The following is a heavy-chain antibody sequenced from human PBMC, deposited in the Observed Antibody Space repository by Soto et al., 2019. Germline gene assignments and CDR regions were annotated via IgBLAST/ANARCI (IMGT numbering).Heavy chain of an antibody. Sequence: GGSLRLSCAASGFTFSSYGMHWVRQAPGKGLEWVAVIWYDGSNKYYADSVKGRFTISRDNSKNTLYLQMNSLRAEDTAVYYCARVGAAAGISGDYYYYGMDVWGQGTTVTVSS. CDR1: GFTFSSYG. CDR2: IWYDGSNK. V-gene: IGHV3-33*01. D-gene: IGHD6-13*01. J-gene: IGHJ6*02. CDR3: ARVGAAAGISGDYYYYGMDV.